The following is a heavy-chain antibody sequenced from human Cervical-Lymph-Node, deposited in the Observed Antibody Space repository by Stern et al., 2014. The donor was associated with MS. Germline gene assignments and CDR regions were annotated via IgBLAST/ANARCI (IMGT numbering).Heavy chain of an antibody. CDR3: ARDLADYRYYFDS. CDR2: INPATGAT. J-gene: IGHJ4*02. Sequence: QVQLVQSGTDVKKPGASAKVSCEASGYTFTDYYIHWVRQAPGQGLEWMGWINPATGATTYAQHFQGRVTMTRDTSITTAYMILSRLSSDDTAVYYCARDLADYRYYFDSWGPGTLVTVSS. D-gene: IGHD4-11*01. CDR1: GYTFTDYY. V-gene: IGHV1-2*02.